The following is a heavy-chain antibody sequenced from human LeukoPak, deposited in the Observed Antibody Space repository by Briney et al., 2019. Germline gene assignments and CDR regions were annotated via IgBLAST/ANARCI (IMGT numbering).Heavy chain of an antibody. J-gene: IGHJ4*02. V-gene: IGHV4-59*01. D-gene: IGHD5-18*01. Sequence: SETLPLTCTVSGGSISSYYWSWIRRPPGKGLEWIGYIYYSGSTNYNPSLKSRVTISVDTSKNQFSLKLSSVTAADTAVYYCASSLGGYSYGYPLGYWGQGTLVTVSS. CDR2: IYYSGST. CDR1: GGSISSYY. CDR3: ASSLGGYSYGYPLGY.